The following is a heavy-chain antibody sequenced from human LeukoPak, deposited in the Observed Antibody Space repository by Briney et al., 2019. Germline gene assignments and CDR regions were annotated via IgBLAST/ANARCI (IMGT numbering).Heavy chain of an antibody. CDR2: ISTSGNSI. Sequence: GGSLRLSCAASGFTFTNYEMNWVRQAPGKGLEWVSYISTSGNSIYYADSVKGRFTISRDNAKNSLYLQMNSLRDEDTAVYYCARPVPRGGFNWFDPWGQGTLVTVSS. CDR1: GFTFTNYE. J-gene: IGHJ5*02. V-gene: IGHV3-48*03. CDR3: ARPVPRGGFNWFDP. D-gene: IGHD3-10*01.